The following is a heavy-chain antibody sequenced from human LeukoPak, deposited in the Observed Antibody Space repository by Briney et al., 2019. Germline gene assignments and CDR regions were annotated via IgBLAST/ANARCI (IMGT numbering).Heavy chain of an antibody. Sequence: GGSLRLSCAASGFTLSDYAMSWVRQAPGKGLEWVSAISGSGGSTYYADSVKGRFTISRDNSKNTLYLQMNSLRAEDTAVYYCAKQITFGGVIVPYYFDYWGQGTLVTVSS. D-gene: IGHD3-16*02. J-gene: IGHJ4*02. CDR3: AKQITFGGVIVPYYFDY. CDR1: GFTLSDYA. CDR2: ISGSGGST. V-gene: IGHV3-23*01.